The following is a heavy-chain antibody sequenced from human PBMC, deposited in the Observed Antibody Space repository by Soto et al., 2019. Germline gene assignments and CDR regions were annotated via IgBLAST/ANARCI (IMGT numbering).Heavy chain of an antibody. CDR2: ISAYNGNT. V-gene: IGHV1-18*01. D-gene: IGHD3-3*01. CDR3: ARDGGPQSTIFGVVTIYYFDY. CDR1: GYTFTSYG. Sequence: GASVKVSCKASGYTFTSYGISWVRQAPGQGLEWMGWISAYNGNTNYAQKLQGRVTMTTDTSTSTAYMELRSLRSDDTAVYYCARDGGPQSTIFGVVTIYYFDYWGQGTLVTVSS. J-gene: IGHJ4*02.